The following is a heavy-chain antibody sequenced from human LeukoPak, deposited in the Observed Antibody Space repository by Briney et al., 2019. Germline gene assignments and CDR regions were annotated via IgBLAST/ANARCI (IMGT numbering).Heavy chain of an antibody. D-gene: IGHD3-22*01. V-gene: IGHV4-38-2*02. J-gene: IGHJ4*02. Sequence: SETLSLTCTVSGYSISSGYYWGWIRQPPGKGLEWIGSIYHSGSTYYNPSLKSRVTISVDTSKNHFSLTLSSVTAADTAVYFCARPDYHSSASYYDPFDYWGQGSLVTVSS. CDR1: GYSISSGYY. CDR2: IYHSGST. CDR3: ARPDYHSSASYYDPFDY.